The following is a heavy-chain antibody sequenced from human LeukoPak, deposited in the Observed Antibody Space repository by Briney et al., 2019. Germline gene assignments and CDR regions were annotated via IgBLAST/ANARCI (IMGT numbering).Heavy chain of an antibody. J-gene: IGHJ4*02. CDR1: GFTISSYA. CDR3: ARDLIDRYDSSGYSPFDY. CDR2: ISYDGSNK. D-gene: IGHD3-22*01. Sequence: GGSLRLSCAASGFTISSYAMHWVREAPGKGVEWVAVISYDGSNKYYADSVKGGFTISRDNSKNTLYLQMNSLRAEHTAVYYCARDLIDRYDSSGYSPFDYWGQGTLVTVSS. V-gene: IGHV3-30-3*01.